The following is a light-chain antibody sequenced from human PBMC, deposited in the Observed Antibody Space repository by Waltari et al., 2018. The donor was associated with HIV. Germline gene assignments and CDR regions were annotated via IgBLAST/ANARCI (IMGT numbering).Light chain of an antibody. Sequence: SYELTQSPSVSVSPGQTARITCSGDALPKQYSYWYQQKPGQAPVLVMYKDSERPSGIPGRFSGSSSGTTVTLTISGVRAEDEADYYCQSADSSGTDVLFGGGTKLTVL. CDR3: QSADSSGTDVL. J-gene: IGLJ2*01. CDR2: KDS. V-gene: IGLV3-25*03. CDR1: ALPKQY.